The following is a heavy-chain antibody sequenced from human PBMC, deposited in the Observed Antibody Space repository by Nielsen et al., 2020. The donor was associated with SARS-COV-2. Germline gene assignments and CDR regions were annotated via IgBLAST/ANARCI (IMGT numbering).Heavy chain of an antibody. CDR1: GFTFSSYW. Sequence: GGSLRLSCAASGFTFSSYWMSWVRQAPGKGLEWVSAISGSGGSTYYADSVKGRFTISRDNSKNTLYLQMNSLRAEDTAVYYCAKAGGFFEDHAEYFQHWGQGTLVTVSS. J-gene: IGHJ1*01. CDR3: AKAGGFFEDHAEYFQH. V-gene: IGHV3-23*01. D-gene: IGHD3-10*01. CDR2: ISGSGGST.